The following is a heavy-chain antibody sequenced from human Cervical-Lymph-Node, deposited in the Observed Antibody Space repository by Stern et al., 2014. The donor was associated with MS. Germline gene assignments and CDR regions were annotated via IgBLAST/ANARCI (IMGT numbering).Heavy chain of an antibody. J-gene: IGHJ6*02. D-gene: IGHD1-26*01. Sequence: VQLVQSGAEVKKPGASVKVSCKNSGYTFTAYYMHWVRQAPGQGLEWMGRLNPNSGGTDYAQKFQGRVTMTRDTSISTAYMELSRLRSDDTAIYYCARERGWDYSMDVWGQGTTVTVSS. CDR3: ARERGWDYSMDV. CDR2: LNPNSGGT. V-gene: IGHV1-2*06. CDR1: GYTFTAYY.